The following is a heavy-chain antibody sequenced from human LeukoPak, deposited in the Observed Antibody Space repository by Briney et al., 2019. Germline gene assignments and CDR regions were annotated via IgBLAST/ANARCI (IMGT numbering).Heavy chain of an antibody. CDR1: GGSFSGYY. J-gene: IGHJ3*02. CDR3: ARGGGSSGWAGGAFDI. D-gene: IGHD6-19*01. Sequence: SEALSRTCAVYGGSFSGYYWSWIRQPPGKGLEWIGEINHSRSTNYNPSLKSRVTISVDTSKNQFSLKLSSVTAADTAVYYCARGGGSSGWAGGAFDIWGQGTMVTVSS. V-gene: IGHV4-34*01. CDR2: INHSRST.